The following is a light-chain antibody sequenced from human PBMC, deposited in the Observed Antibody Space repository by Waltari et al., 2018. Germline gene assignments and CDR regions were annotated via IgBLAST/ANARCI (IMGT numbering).Light chain of an antibody. V-gene: IGLV6-57*02. J-gene: IGLJ2*01. Sequence: NFMLTQPHSVSESPGKTVTISCTGSSDSSASKFVHWYQQRPGSAPIVVMFERDQRPSGVPVRFSGSIDSSSNAASLTISGLRTEDEADYYCQSYDDINKVVFGGGTKLTVL. CDR2: ERD. CDR3: QSYDDINKVV. CDR1: SDSSASKF.